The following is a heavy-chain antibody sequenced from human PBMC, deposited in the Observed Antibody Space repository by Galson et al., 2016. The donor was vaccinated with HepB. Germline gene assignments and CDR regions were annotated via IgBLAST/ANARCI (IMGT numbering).Heavy chain of an antibody. V-gene: IGHV3-21*01. CDR3: ARGTWFGIPSSTEEFDY. J-gene: IGHJ4*02. CDR1: GFTFSYYS. D-gene: IGHD3-10*01. Sequence: SLRLSCAASGFTFSYYSMNWVRQAPGKGLGWVSSISSTGSSIYYADSVKGRFAISRDNAKNSLYLQMNSLRAEETAVYYCARGTWFGIPSSTEEFDYWGQGNLVIVSS. CDR2: ISSTGSSI.